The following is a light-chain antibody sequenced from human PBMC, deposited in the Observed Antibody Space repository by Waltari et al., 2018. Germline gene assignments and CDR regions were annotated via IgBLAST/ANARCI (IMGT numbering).Light chain of an antibody. CDR2: EVS. CDR1: SSDVGGSNY. CDR3: SSYAGSNNFGV. J-gene: IGLJ3*02. Sequence: QSALTQPPSASGSPGQSVTISCTGTSSDVGGSNYVSSYQQHPGKAPKLMIYEVSKRPSGVPDRFSGSKSGNTASLTVSGLQAEDEADYYCSSYAGSNNFGVFGGGTKLTVL. V-gene: IGLV2-8*01.